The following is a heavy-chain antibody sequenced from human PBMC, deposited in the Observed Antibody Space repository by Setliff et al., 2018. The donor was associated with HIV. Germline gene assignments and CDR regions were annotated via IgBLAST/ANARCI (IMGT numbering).Heavy chain of an antibody. J-gene: IGHJ4*02. CDR1: GFTFSSYW. CDR3: AREVWSEDDN. CDR2: MNTDGSST. D-gene: IGHD3-10*01. Sequence: PGGSLRLSCAASGFTFSSYWMHWVRQAPGKGLVWVFGMNTDGSSTRYADSVKGRFTVSRDNAKNSLYLQMNSLRAEDAAVYYCAREVWSEDDNWGQGTLVTVSS. V-gene: IGHV3-74*01.